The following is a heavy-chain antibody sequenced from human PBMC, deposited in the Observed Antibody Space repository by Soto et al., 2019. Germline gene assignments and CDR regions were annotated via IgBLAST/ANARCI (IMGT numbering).Heavy chain of an antibody. V-gene: IGHV3-23*01. CDR2: SLDSGGST. J-gene: IGHJ6*02. CDR1: GFTFSSCA. Sequence: EVQLLESGGGLVQPGGSLRLSCAASGFTFSSCAMGWVRQAPGQGLEWVSDSLDSGGSTYYADSVQGRFTISRDNSKSTLYLQMNGLRAEDTALYYCAKGRSYYYYYGVDVWGQGTTVTVSS. CDR3: AKGRSYYYYYGVDV.